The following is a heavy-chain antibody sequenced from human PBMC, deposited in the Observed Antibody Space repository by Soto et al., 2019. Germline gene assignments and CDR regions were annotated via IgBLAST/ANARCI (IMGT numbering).Heavy chain of an antibody. CDR3: ARDHGMFLSYYYYGMDV. J-gene: IGHJ6*02. D-gene: IGHD3-10*02. CDR1: GFTFSRFS. Sequence: LRLSCAAPGFTFSRFSMHWVRQAPGKGLAWVAVISYDGNNKHFAESVKGRFSISRDDSKNTVYLEMNNLRGDDSAVYYCARDHGMFLSYYYYGMDVWGQGTTVTVSS. CDR2: ISYDGNNK. V-gene: IGHV3-30-3*01.